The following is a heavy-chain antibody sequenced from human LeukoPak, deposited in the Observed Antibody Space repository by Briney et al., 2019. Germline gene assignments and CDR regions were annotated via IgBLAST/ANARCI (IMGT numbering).Heavy chain of an antibody. V-gene: IGHV3-21*01. J-gene: IGHJ6*03. Sequence: GGSLRLSCAASGFTFSSYSMNWVRQAPGKGLEWVSSISSSSSYIYYADSVKGRFTISRDNAKNSLYLQMNSLRAEDTAVYYCAMASTYYYYYMDVWGKGTTVTVSS. CDR3: AMASTYYYYYMDV. CDR1: GFTFSSYS. CDR2: ISSSSSYI.